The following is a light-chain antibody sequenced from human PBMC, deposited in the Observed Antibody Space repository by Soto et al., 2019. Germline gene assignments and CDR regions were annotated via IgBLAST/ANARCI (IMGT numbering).Light chain of an antibody. Sequence: AIQLTQSPSSLSASMGDRVTITCRASQGIINYLAWYQQKPGKAPKLLIYGASTLRGGVPSRFSGSGSGTDFTLTVSSLQPEDLATYYCLLDFSYFWAFGQGTKVDIK. CDR3: LLDFSYFWA. CDR1: QGIINY. CDR2: GAS. V-gene: IGKV1-6*01. J-gene: IGKJ1*01.